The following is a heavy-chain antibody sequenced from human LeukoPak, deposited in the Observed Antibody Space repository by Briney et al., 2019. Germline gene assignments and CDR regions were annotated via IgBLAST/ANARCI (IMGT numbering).Heavy chain of an antibody. J-gene: IGHJ6*02. Sequence: ASVKVSCKASGYTFTGYYMHWVRQAPGQGLEWMGWINPSSGGTNYAQKFQGRVTMTRDTSISTAYMELSRLRSDDTAVYYCARPLYYDSSGYYLGMDVWGQGTTVTVSS. V-gene: IGHV1-2*02. CDR2: INPSSGGT. CDR3: ARPLYYDSSGYYLGMDV. CDR1: GYTFTGYY. D-gene: IGHD3-22*01.